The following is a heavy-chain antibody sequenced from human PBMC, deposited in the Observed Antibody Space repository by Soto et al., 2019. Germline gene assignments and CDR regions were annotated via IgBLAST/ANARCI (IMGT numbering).Heavy chain of an antibody. V-gene: IGHV4-59*01. CDR3: ARGGPIGYGHYFYGMDV. Sequence: PSETLCLTCTVSDGSSSNFFWRWIRQPTGKGLEWIGYIFYSGSTNYNPSLKSRVTISVDTSKNQFSLRLSSVTAADTAVYYCARGGPIGYGHYFYGMDVWGQGTTVTVSS. CDR1: DGSSSNFF. CDR2: IFYSGST. J-gene: IGHJ6*02. D-gene: IGHD1-1*01.